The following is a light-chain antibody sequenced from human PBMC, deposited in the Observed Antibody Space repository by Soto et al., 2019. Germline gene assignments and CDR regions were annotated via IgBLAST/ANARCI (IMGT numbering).Light chain of an antibody. CDR1: SSDDGGYNY. CDR3: SSYTSSSTPEVV. V-gene: IGLV2-14*01. Sequence: QSALTQPASVSGSPGQSITISCTGTSSDDGGYNYVSWYQQHPGKAPKLMIYEVSNRPSGVSNRFSGSKSGNTASLTISGLQAEDEADYYCSSYTSSSTPEVVFGGGTKLTVL. J-gene: IGLJ2*01. CDR2: EVS.